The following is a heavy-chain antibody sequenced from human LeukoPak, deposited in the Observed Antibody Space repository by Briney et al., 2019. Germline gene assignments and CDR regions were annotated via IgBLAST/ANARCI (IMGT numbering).Heavy chain of an antibody. D-gene: IGHD2-15*01. J-gene: IGHJ4*02. CDR2: IYYSGST. CDR3: ARLCSGGSCYGLYYFDY. CDR1: GGSISSSSYY. Sequence: SETLSLTCTVSGGSISSSSYYWGWIRQPPGKGLEWIGSIYYSGSTYYNPSLKSRVTISVDTSKNQFSLKLSSVTAADTAVYYCARLCSGGSCYGLYYFDYWGQGTLVTVSS. V-gene: IGHV4-39*01.